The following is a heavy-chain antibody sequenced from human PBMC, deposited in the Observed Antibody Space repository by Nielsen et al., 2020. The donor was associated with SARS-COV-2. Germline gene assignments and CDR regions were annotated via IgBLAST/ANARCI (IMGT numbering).Heavy chain of an antibody. V-gene: IGHV4-30-4*02. Sequence: SETLSLTCSVSGASISSGQYYWTWIRQPPGKGLEWIGYVYNTWSTYYNPPLKSRITISVDTSKSQFSLKLNSVTAADTAVYYCAREHRDNYFDYWGQGTLVTVSS. CDR3: AREHRDNYFDY. CDR1: GASISSGQYY. J-gene: IGHJ4*02. CDR2: VYNTWST.